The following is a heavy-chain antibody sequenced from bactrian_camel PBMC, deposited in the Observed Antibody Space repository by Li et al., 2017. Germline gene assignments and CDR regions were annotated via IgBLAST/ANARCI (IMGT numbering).Heavy chain of an antibody. V-gene: IGHV3S6*01. CDR1: EFTVSSWS. D-gene: IGHD1*01. CDR3: TRSYFGASHNTFAF. J-gene: IGHJ4*01. CDR2: INRDGGNT. Sequence: HVQLVESGGGLVQPGGSLRLSCQVSEFTVSSWSMNWVRQAPGKGLEWVSGINRDGGNTYYADCVKGRFTISRDNAKNTLYLQMNSLKPEDTAVYYCTRSYFGASHNTFAFWGQGTQVTVS.